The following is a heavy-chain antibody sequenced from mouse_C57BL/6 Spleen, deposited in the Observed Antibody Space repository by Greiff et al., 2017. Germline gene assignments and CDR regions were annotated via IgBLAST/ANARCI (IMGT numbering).Heavy chain of an antibody. CDR1: GYAFTNYL. CDR2: INPGSGGT. D-gene: IGHD1-1*01. CDR3: ARGGYYYGSSYVGWFAD. V-gene: IGHV1-54*01. Sequence: QVQLQQSGAELVRPGTSVKVSCKASGYAFTNYLIEWVKQRPGQGLEWIGVINPGSGGTNYNEKFKGKATLTADTSSSTAYMPLSSLTSEDSAVYFGARGGYYYGSSYVGWFADWGQGTLVTVSA. J-gene: IGHJ3*01.